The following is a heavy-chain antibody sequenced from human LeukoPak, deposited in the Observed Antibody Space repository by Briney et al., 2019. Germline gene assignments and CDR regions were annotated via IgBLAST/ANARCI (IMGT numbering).Heavy chain of an antibody. CDR2: ISGSGGST. CDR3: AKVATMSPYYFDY. CDR1: GFTFSSYG. Sequence: GGSLRLSCAASGFTFSSYGMSWVRQAPGKGLEWVSAISGSGGSTYYADPVKGRFTISRDKSKNTLYLQINSVRAEDAAVYYCAKVATMSPYYFDYWGQGTLVTVAS. D-gene: IGHD3-22*01. J-gene: IGHJ4*02. V-gene: IGHV3-23*01.